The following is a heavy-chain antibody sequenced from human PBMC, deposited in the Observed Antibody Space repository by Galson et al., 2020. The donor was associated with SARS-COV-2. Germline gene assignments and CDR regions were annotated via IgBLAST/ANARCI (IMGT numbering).Heavy chain of an antibody. CDR2: FDPEAGET. V-gene: IGHV1-24*01. CDR1: RCTLTELS. CDR3: ATSIVLMVYTYFDY. J-gene: IGHJ4*02. Sequence: ASVNVSCKVSRCTLTELSMHWVRQAPGKGLEWMGGFDPEAGETIYAQTFQGRVTMTEDTSTDTAYMELSSLRSEDTAVYYCATSIVLMVYTYFDYWGQGTLVTVSS. D-gene: IGHD2-8*01.